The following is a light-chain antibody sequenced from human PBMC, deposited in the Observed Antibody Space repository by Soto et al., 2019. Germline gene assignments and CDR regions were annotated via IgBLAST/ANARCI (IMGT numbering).Light chain of an antibody. CDR3: QPYNNWPLT. Sequence: IQLTQSPSSLSASVGDRGTITCRASQGISSYLAWYQQKPGKAPKLLIYAASTLQSGVPSRFSGSGSGTDFTLTISSLQPEDFATYYCQPYNNWPLTFGGGTKVDIK. J-gene: IGKJ4*01. CDR1: QGISSY. CDR2: AAS. V-gene: IGKV1-9*01.